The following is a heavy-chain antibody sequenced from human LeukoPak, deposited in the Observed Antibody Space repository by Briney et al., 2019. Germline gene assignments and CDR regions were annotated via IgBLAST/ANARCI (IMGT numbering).Heavy chain of an antibody. Sequence: SETLSLTCTVSGGSISSSSYYWGWIRQPPGTGLEWIGNIYYSGSTYYNPSLESRATMSLDTSKNQFSLKLSSVTAADTAVYYCARDENGYVWGSFRAWGQGTLVTVSS. CDR1: GGSISSSSYY. CDR2: IYYSGST. D-gene: IGHD3-16*02. V-gene: IGHV4-39*07. CDR3: ARDENGYVWGSFRA. J-gene: IGHJ5*02.